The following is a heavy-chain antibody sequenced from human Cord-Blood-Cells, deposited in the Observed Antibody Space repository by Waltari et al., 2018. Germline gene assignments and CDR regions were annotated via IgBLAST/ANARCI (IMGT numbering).Heavy chain of an antibody. D-gene: IGHD6-13*01. CDR2: IRCDGSNK. Sequence: QVQLVESGGGVVQPGGSLRLSCAASGFTFSSYGMHWVRQAPGKGLEGVAFIRCDGSNKYYADSGKGRFTIARDNSKNTLYLQMNSLRAEDTAVYYCAKAPIAAGDAFDIWGQGTMVTVSS. V-gene: IGHV3-30*02. J-gene: IGHJ3*02. CDR3: AKAPIAAGDAFDI. CDR1: GFTFSSYG.